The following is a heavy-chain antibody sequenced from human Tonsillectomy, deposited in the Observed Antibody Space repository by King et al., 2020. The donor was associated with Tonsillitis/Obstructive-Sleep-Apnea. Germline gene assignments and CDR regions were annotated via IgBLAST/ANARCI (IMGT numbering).Heavy chain of an antibody. CDR2: IYNSGST. J-gene: IGHJ4*02. Sequence: LQLQESGPGLVKPSETLSLTCTVSGGSISSSSYYWGWIRQPPGKGPEWIGSIYNSGSTYYNPSLKSRVTISVDTSKNQFSLKLSSVTAADTAVYYCARRVVLRVTDYFDYWGQGTLVTVSS. CDR1: GGSISSSSYY. D-gene: IGHD2-15*01. CDR3: ARRVVLRVTDYFDY. V-gene: IGHV4-39*01.